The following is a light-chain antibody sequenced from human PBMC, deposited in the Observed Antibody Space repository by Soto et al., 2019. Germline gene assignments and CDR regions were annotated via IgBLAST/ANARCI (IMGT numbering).Light chain of an antibody. Sequence: QSVLSQPGSGVGVAGRGSSISCTRNSNDGGGYNYVSWYQQHPGKAPKLMIYDVSNRPSGVSNRFSGSKSGNTASLTISGLQAEDEADYYCSSYTSSSTLGYVFGTGTKVTVL. V-gene: IGLV2-14*01. CDR1: SNDGGGYNY. J-gene: IGLJ1*01. CDR3: SSYTSSSTLGYV. CDR2: DVS.